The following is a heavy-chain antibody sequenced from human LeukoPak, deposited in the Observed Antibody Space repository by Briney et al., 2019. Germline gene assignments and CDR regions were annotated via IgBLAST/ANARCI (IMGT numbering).Heavy chain of an antibody. CDR1: GGTFISYS. V-gene: IGHV1-69*02. Sequence: SVKVPCKASGGTFISYSISWVRQAPGPGLEWMGRIIPIVDIANYEQKFQGRVTITSDKSTSTAYMELSSLRSEDTAVYYCPRTTRNLLEYWGQGTLVTVSS. CDR2: IIPIVDIA. J-gene: IGHJ4*02. CDR3: PRTTRNLLEY. D-gene: IGHD1-14*01.